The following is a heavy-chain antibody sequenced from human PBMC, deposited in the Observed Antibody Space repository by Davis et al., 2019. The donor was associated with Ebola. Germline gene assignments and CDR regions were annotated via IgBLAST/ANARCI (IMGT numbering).Heavy chain of an antibody. CDR1: GGTFSSYA. Sequence: AASVKVSCKASGGTFSSYAISWVRQAPGQGLEWMGRIIPILGIANYAQKFQGRVTITADKSTSTAYMELSSLRSEDTAVYYCARDLGQQLVRGGSWFDPWGQGTLVTVSS. CDR2: IIPILGIA. V-gene: IGHV1-69*04. J-gene: IGHJ5*02. D-gene: IGHD6-13*01. CDR3: ARDLGQQLVRGGSWFDP.